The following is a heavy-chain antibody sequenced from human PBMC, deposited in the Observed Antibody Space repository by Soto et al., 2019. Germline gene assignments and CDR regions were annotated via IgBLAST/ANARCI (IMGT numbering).Heavy chain of an antibody. CDR3: ARRYGWLYFDY. V-gene: IGHV4-39*01. Sequence: QLQLQESGPGLVKPWETLSLTCTVSGDSISSSNYFWGWIRQPPGKGLEWIGTIFYSGSTYYNPSLKXRLTXSXDTSKNQFSLRLISVTAADTALYYCARRYGWLYFDYWGQGSLVTVSS. J-gene: IGHJ4*02. D-gene: IGHD6-19*01. CDR2: IFYSGST. CDR1: GDSISSSNYF.